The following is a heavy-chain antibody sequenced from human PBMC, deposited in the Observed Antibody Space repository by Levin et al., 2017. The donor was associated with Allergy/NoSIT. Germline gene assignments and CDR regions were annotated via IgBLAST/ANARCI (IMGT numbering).Heavy chain of an antibody. D-gene: IGHD2-2*01. Sequence: PGESLKISCAASGFTFSSYAMSWVRQAPGKGLEWVSAISGSGGSTYYADSVKGRFTISRDNSKNTLYLQMNSLRAEDTAVYYCAKDRYALDDYHTVDPWGQGTLVTVSS. J-gene: IGHJ5*02. CDR1: GFTFSSYA. CDR3: AKDRYALDDYHTVDP. CDR2: ISGSGGST. V-gene: IGHV3-23*01.